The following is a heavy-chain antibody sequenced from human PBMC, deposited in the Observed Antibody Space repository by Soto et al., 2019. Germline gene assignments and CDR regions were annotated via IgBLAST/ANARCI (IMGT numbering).Heavy chain of an antibody. CDR3: AREGWQQLVPDY. J-gene: IGHJ4*02. Sequence: GGSLRLSCAASGFTFSSYAMHWVRQAPGKGLEWVAVISYDGSNKYYADSVKGRFTISRDNSKNTLYLQMNSLRAEDTAVYYCAREGWQQLVPDYWGQGTLVTVSS. V-gene: IGHV3-30-3*01. CDR2: ISYDGSNK. CDR1: GFTFSSYA. D-gene: IGHD6-13*01.